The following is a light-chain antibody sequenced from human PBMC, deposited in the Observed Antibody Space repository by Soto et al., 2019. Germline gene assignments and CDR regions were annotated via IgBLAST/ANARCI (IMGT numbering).Light chain of an antibody. J-gene: IGLJ3*02. Sequence: QSALTQPPSASGTPGQRVSISCSGSSSNIEAHTVNWYQQLPGTAPKLLIYSNYQRPSGVPDRFSGSKSGTSASLAISGLQSEDEADYYCAAWDDSLSGWVFGGGTKLTVL. V-gene: IGLV1-44*01. CDR2: SNY. CDR3: AAWDDSLSGWV. CDR1: SSNIEAHT.